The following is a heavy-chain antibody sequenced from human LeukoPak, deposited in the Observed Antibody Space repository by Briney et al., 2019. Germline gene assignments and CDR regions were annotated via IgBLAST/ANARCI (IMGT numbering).Heavy chain of an antibody. V-gene: IGHV3-21*01. CDR1: GFTFSSYS. Sequence: PGGSLRLSCAASGFTFSSYSMNWVRQAPGKGLEWVSSISSSSSYIYYADSVKGRFTISRDNAKNSLYLQMNSLRAEDTAVYYCAREISPVCGGDCPPQYWGQGTLVTVSS. J-gene: IGHJ4*02. CDR3: AREISPVCGGDCPPQY. CDR2: ISSSSSYI. D-gene: IGHD2-21*02.